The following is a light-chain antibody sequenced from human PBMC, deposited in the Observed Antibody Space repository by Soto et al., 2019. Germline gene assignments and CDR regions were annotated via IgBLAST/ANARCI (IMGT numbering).Light chain of an antibody. CDR3: QNRRNWPLT. CDR1: QSVSSY. J-gene: IGKJ4*01. CDR2: DAS. Sequence: EVMLTQSPATLSLSPGERATLSCRASQSVSSYVAWYQQKPGQAPRLLIYDASNRATGIPARFSGIGSGTDFTLTISGLEPEDSAVYYCQNRRNWPLTFGGGTKVEIK. V-gene: IGKV3-11*01.